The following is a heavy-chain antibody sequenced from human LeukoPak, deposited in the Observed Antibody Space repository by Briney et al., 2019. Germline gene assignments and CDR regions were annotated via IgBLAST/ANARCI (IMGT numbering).Heavy chain of an antibody. D-gene: IGHD3-22*01. Sequence: SETLSLTCAVYGGSFSGYYWSWIRQPPGKGLERIGEINHSGSTNYNPSLKSRVTISVDTSKNQFSLKLSSVTAADTAVYYCARHVYDSSGYYPHAPFDYWGQGTLVTVSS. CDR3: ARHVYDSSGYYPHAPFDY. CDR2: INHSGST. J-gene: IGHJ4*02. V-gene: IGHV4-34*01. CDR1: GGSFSGYY.